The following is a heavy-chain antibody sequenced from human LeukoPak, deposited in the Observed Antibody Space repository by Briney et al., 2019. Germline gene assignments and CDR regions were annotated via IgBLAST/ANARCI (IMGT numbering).Heavy chain of an antibody. CDR3: ARGGLGSAFDN. CDR1: GFTFSSYA. V-gene: IGHV3-23*01. CDR2: ISGSGGST. D-gene: IGHD6-19*01. J-gene: IGHJ4*02. Sequence: GGSLRLSCAASGFTFSSYALSWVRQAPGKGLECVSGISGSGGSTYSADSLKGRFTISRDNSKNTLYLQINSLRADDTAVFYCARGGLGSAFDNWGQGTLVTVSS.